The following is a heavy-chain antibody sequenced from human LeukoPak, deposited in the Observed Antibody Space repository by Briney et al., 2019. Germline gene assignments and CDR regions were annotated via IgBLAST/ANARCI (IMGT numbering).Heavy chain of an antibody. Sequence: GGSLRLSCAASGFTFSGYAVHWVRQAPGKGLQWVAAISYDGYNKYYADSLKGRFTISRENSKNALWLQMNSLRAEDTAVYYCARGGMYDSYYFFYMDVWGKGTTVTVSS. V-gene: IGHV3-30*01. CDR3: ARGGMYDSYYFFYMDV. CDR1: GFTFSGYA. D-gene: IGHD3-22*01. J-gene: IGHJ6*03. CDR2: ISYDGYNK.